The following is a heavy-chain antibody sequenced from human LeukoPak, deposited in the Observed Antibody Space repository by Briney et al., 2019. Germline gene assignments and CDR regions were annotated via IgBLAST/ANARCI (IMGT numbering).Heavy chain of an antibody. CDR3: ARDRWELPYYFDY. CDR2: ISAYNGNT. J-gene: IGHJ4*02. V-gene: IGHV1-18*01. Sequence: EASVKVSCKASGYTFTSYGISWVRQAPGQGLEWMGWISAYNGNTNYAQKFQGRVTMTTDTSTSTAYMELRSLRSEDTAVYYCARDRWELPYYFDYWGQGTLVTVSS. D-gene: IGHD1-26*01. CDR1: GYTFTSYG.